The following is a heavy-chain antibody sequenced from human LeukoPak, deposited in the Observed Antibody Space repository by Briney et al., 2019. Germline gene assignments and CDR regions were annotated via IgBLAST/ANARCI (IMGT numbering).Heavy chain of an antibody. J-gene: IGHJ5*02. Sequence: SETLSLTCTVSGGSIRSYYWGWIRQSPGKGLEWIGSIYYSGSTYYNPSLKSRVTISVDTSKNQFSLKLSSVTAADTVVYYCARGLVRFGESTWGQGTLATVSS. CDR2: IYYSGST. D-gene: IGHD3-10*01. CDR3: ARGLVRFGEST. V-gene: IGHV4-39*07. CDR1: GGSIRSYY.